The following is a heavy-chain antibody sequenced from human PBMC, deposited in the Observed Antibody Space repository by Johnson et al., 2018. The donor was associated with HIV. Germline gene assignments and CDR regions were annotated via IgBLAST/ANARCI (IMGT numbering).Heavy chain of an antibody. V-gene: IGHV3-15*01. CDR3: AKSKLPDLVRDI. J-gene: IGHJ3*02. CDR1: GFTFSNAW. Sequence: VQLVESGGGLVKTGESLRLSCAASGFTFSNAWMSWVRQGPGKGLEWVGHIKSKTDGGTTDYAAPVKGRFTISRDDSKNTLYLQMNSLKTEDTAVYYCAKSKLPDLVRDIWGQGTMVTVSS. D-gene: IGHD3-10*02. CDR2: IKSKTDGGTT.